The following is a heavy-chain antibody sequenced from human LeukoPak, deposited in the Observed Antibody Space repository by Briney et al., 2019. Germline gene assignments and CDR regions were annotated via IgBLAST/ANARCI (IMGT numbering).Heavy chain of an antibody. V-gene: IGHV3-11*04. CDR2: ISSSGSTI. Sequence: GGSLRLSCAASGFTFSDYYMSWIRQAPGKGLEWVSYISSSGSTIYYADSVKGRFTISRDNAKNSLYLQMNSLRAEDTAVYYCASPYDFWSGDYYYYYGMDVWGQGTTVTVSS. D-gene: IGHD3-3*01. J-gene: IGHJ6*02. CDR1: GFTFSDYY. CDR3: ASPYDFWSGDYYYYYGMDV.